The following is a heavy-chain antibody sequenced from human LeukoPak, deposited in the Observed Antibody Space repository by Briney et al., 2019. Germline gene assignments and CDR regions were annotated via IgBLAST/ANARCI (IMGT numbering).Heavy chain of an antibody. V-gene: IGHV4-61*02. CDR2: IYTSGST. CDR1: GGSISSGSYY. CDR3: ARSGYYYDSSGYLFDAFDI. J-gene: IGHJ3*02. Sequence: SQTLSLTCTVSGGSISSGSYYWSWIRQPAGKGLEWIGRIYTSGSTNYNPSLKSRVTISVDTSKNQFSLKLSSVIAADTAVYYCARSGYYYDSSGYLFDAFDIWGQGTMVTVSS. D-gene: IGHD3-22*01.